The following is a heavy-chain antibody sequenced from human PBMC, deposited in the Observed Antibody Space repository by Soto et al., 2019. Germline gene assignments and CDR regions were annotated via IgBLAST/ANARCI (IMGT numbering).Heavy chain of an antibody. V-gene: IGHV3-73*02. D-gene: IGHD3-22*01. J-gene: IGHJ4*02. CDR1: GFTFSGSA. CDR2: IRDKANSYAT. CDR3: SRHWYYYDGRGDSEDN. Sequence: EVQLVESGGGLVLPGGSLKLSCAASGFTFSGSAIHWVRQASGKGLEWIGRIRDKANSYATVYAASVRGRFTISRDDSKNTAYLELNRLRTEDTAVYYCSRHWYYYDGRGDSEDNWGQGTLVTVSS.